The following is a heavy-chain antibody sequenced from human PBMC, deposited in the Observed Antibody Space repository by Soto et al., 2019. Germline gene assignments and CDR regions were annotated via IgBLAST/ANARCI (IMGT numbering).Heavy chain of an antibody. D-gene: IGHD3-22*01. CDR2: IYSGGST. Sequence: EVQLMESGGGLVQPGGSLRLSCAASGFTVSSNYMSWVRQAPGKGLEWVSVIYSGGSTYYADSVKGRFTISRHNSKNTLYLQMNSLRAEDTAVYYCAGTYYYDSSGYYRFDYWGQGTLVTVSS. CDR3: AGTYYYDSSGYYRFDY. CDR1: GFTVSSNY. V-gene: IGHV3-53*04. J-gene: IGHJ4*02.